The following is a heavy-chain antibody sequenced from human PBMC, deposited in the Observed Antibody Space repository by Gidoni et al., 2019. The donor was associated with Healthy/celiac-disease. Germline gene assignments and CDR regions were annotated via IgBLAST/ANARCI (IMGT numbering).Heavy chain of an antibody. CDR2: IYYSRRT. CDR3: ARVATTVNYYYYYYMDV. Sequence: QAQLPESGPGLVKPSETLSLPCTVAGCSISSYYWSWIRPPPGKGLEWIGCIYYSRRTNYNPSLKSRVAISVDTSKNQLSLKLSSVTAADTAVYYCARVATTVNYYYYYYMDVWGKGTTVTVSS. CDR1: GCSISSYY. J-gene: IGHJ6*03. V-gene: IGHV4-59*01. D-gene: IGHD4-17*01.